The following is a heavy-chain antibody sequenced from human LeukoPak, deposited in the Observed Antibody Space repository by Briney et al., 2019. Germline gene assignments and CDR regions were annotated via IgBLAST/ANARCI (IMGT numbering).Heavy chain of an antibody. J-gene: IGHJ4*02. V-gene: IGHV3-66*01. CDR2: IYSGGTT. Sequence: GGSLRLSCAASEFTVSTNYMNWVRQAPGKGLEWVSAIYSGGTTYYADSVKGRFTISRDTSKNTLYLQMNSLRAEDTAVYYCARDQAYDILTGGVDYWGQGTLVTVSS. CDR3: ARDQAYDILTGGVDY. D-gene: IGHD3-9*01. CDR1: EFTVSTNY.